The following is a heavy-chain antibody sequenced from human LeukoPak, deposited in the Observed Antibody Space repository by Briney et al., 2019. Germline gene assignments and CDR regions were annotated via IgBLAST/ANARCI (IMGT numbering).Heavy chain of an antibody. CDR2: ISGSGGST. J-gene: IGHJ4*02. CDR1: GSTFSSYA. CDR3: AKEITYSSSWYPFDY. Sequence: GGSLRLSCAASGSTFSSYAMSWVRQAPGKGLEWVSAISGSGGSTYYADSAKGRFTISRDNSKNTLYLQMNSLRAEDTAVYYCAKEITYSSSWYPFDYWGQGTLVTVSS. D-gene: IGHD6-13*01. V-gene: IGHV3-23*01.